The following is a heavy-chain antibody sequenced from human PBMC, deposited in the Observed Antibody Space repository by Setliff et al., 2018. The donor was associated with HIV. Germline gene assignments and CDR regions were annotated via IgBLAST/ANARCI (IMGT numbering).Heavy chain of an antibody. D-gene: IGHD6-13*01. Sequence: SETLSLTCTVSGGSISSYYWSWIRQPPGQGLEWIGHIYTSGSTKYNPSLKSRVTMSVDTSKNQFSLKLSSVTAADTAVYYCARRGGSTWTGWFDPWGQGTLVTVSS. CDR2: IYTSGST. CDR1: GGSISSYY. J-gene: IGHJ5*02. CDR3: ARRGGSTWTGWFDP. V-gene: IGHV4-4*09.